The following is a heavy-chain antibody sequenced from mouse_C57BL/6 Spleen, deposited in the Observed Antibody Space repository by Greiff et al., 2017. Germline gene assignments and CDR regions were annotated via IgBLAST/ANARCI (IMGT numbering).Heavy chain of an antibody. Sequence: VQLQQSGAELVRPGASVKLSCTASGFNIKDDNMHWVKQRPEQGLEWIGWVDPENGDTEYASKFQGKATITADTSSNTASLQLSSLTSEDTAVYYCTTGVRFFFAYWGQGTLVTVSA. CDR1: GFNIKDDN. J-gene: IGHJ3*01. CDR3: TTGVRFFFAY. CDR2: VDPENGDT. V-gene: IGHV14-4*01.